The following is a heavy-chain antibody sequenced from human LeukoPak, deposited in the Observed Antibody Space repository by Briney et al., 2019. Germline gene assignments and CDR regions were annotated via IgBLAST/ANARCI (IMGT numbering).Heavy chain of an antibody. CDR3: AMGFILTGYYLGVYFDY. J-gene: IGHJ4*02. CDR1: GFTFSSYS. Sequence: GGSLRLSCAASGFTFSSYSMNWVRQAPGKGLEWVSVIYSGGSTYYADSVKGRFTISRDNSKNTLYLQMNSLRAEDTAVYYCAMGFILTGYYLGVYFDYWGQGTLVTVSS. CDR2: IYSGGST. V-gene: IGHV3-66*01. D-gene: IGHD3-9*01.